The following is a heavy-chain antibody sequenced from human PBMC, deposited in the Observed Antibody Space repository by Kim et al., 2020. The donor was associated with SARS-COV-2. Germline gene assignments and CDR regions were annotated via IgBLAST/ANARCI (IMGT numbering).Heavy chain of an antibody. V-gene: IGHV3-23*01. CDR2: IDGSDGTI. Sequence: GGSLRLSCTTSGFTFTGYAMRWVRQAPGKGLEWVSSIDGSDGTIYYADSVKGRFTISRDNSKNTLYLQMNSLRADDTAVYYCVKGEGGGIWDQGAMGT. CDR1: GFTFTGYA. D-gene: IGHD3-16*01. CDR3: VKGEGGGI. J-gene: IGHJ3*01.